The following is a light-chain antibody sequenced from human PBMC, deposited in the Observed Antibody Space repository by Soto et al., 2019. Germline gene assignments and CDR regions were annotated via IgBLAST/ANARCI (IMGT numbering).Light chain of an antibody. CDR3: QQYGSSPWT. V-gene: IGKV3-20*01. CDR2: AAS. CDR1: QSVSSSY. J-gene: IGKJ1*01. Sequence: EIVLTQSPGPLSLSPGERATLSCRASQSVSSSYLAWYQQKPGQAPRLLIYAASSRATGIPGRFSGSGSGTDFTLTINRLEPEDLAVYYCQQYGSSPWTFGPGTKVEI.